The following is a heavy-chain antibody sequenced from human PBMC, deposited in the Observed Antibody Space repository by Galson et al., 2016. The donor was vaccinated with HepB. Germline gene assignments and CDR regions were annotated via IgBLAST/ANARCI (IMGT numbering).Heavy chain of an antibody. J-gene: IGHJ4*02. CDR1: GFAFNTYW. CDR3: ARDYRHCGADPM. CDR2: IKQDASEK. D-gene: IGHD2-21*02. Sequence: SLRLSCAASGFAFNTYWMSWVRHAPGKGLEWVANIKQDASEKYYVDSVKSRFTISRDNAKNSLYLQMNSLTADDTAVYYCARDYRHCGADPMGAQGTLVTGSS. V-gene: IGHV3-7*01.